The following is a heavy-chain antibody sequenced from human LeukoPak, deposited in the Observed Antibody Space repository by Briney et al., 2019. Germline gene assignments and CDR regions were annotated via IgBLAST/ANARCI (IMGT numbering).Heavy chain of an antibody. CDR3: ARDRERAFDI. CDR1: GFIFSNYG. D-gene: IGHD1-26*01. J-gene: IGHJ3*02. V-gene: IGHV3-33*01. CDR2: IWYDGSNK. Sequence: PGRSLRLSCAATGFIFSNYGMHWVRQAPGKGLEWVALIWYDGSNKYYADSVKGRFTISRDNSKNTLYLQMNSLRAEDTAVYYCARDRERAFDIWGQGTMVTVSS.